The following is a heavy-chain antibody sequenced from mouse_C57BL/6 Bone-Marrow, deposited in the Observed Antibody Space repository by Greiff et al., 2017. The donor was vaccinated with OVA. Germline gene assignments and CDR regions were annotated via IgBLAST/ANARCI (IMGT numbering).Heavy chain of an antibody. Sequence: QVHVKQSGAELVRPGTSVKVSCKASGYAFTNYLIEWVKQRPGQGLEWIGVINPGSGGTNYNEQFKGKATLTADKSSSTAYMQLSSLTSEDSAVYFCARAYDDYEYYFDYWGQGTTLTVSS. CDR2: INPGSGGT. CDR1: GYAFTNYL. D-gene: IGHD2-4*01. J-gene: IGHJ2*01. V-gene: IGHV1-54*01. CDR3: ARAYDDYEYYFDY.